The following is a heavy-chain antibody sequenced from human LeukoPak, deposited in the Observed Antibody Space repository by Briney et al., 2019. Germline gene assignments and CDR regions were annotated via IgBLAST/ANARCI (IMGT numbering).Heavy chain of an antibody. J-gene: IGHJ4*02. V-gene: IGHV1-18*01. CDR2: TSAHNGNT. CDR3: ARDTIAADFIGY. Sequence: ASVKVSCKASGYTFTTYGITWVRQAPGQGLEWMGWTSAHNGNTKYAQKLQGRVTMTTDTSTRTAYMELRSLRSDDTAVYYCARDTIAADFIGYWGQGTLVTVSS. CDR1: GYTFTTYG. D-gene: IGHD6-13*01.